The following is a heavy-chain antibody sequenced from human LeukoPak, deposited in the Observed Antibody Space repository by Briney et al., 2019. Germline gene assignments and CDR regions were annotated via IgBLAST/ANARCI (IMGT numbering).Heavy chain of an antibody. CDR1: GYSLSSGYY. CDR2: IYHSGST. J-gene: IGHJ4*02. V-gene: IGHV4-38-2*01. CDR3: ARPYFHYSSGPRFDY. Sequence: PSETLSLTCAVSGYSLSSGYYWGWIRQPPGKGLEWIGSIYHSGSTYYNPSLKSRVTISVDTSKNQFSLKLSSVTAADTAVYYCARPYFHYSSGPRFDYWGQGTLVTVSS. D-gene: IGHD6-19*01.